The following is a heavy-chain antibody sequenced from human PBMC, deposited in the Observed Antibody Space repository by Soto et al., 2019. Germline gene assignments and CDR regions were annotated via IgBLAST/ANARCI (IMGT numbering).Heavy chain of an antibody. CDR1: GGTFSSYA. D-gene: IGHD3-22*01. Sequence: SVKVSCKASGGTFSSYAISWVRHAPGQGLEWMGGIIPIFGTANYAQKFQGRVTITADESTSTAYMELSSLRSEDTAVYYCAGDPDSHYNDSHASSYPWGQGTLVTVSS. CDR3: AGDPDSHYNDSHASSYP. CDR2: IIPIFGTA. J-gene: IGHJ5*02. V-gene: IGHV1-69*13.